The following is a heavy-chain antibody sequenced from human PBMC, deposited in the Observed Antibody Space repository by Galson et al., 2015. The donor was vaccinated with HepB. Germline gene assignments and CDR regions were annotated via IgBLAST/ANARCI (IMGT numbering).Heavy chain of an antibody. V-gene: IGHV1-24*01. D-gene: IGHD3-10*01. CDR2: FDPDNYDT. CDR1: GYTLTNIY. CDR3: AREGRDIMYGMDV. Sequence: SVKVSCKASGYTLTNIYFHWVRQAPGQGLEWMRGFDPDNYDTNYAQRFQGRFTMTEDTSTNTAYMELKSLRSDDTAVYYCAREGRDIMYGMDVWGQATAVTVS. J-gene: IGHJ6*02.